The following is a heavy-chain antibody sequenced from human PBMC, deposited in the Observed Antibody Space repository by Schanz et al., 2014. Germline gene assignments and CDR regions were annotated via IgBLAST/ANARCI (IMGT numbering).Heavy chain of an antibody. J-gene: IGHJ4*02. CDR3: ARARYTGYDCSGY. CDR2: INPNSGET. CDR1: GYSFTEYF. D-gene: IGHD5-12*01. V-gene: IGHV1-2*02. Sequence: QVQLVQSGPAVKKPGASMKVSCLASGYSFTEYFLHWVRQAPGQGLEWMGWINPNSGETNYEQKFKGRVTLTSDTSISTDFRERSGLTSDDTATEGAARARYTGYDCSGYWGQGTLLIVS.